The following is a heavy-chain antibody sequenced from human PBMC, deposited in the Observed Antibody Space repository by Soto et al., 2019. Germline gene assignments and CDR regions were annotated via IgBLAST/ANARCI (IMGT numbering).Heavy chain of an antibody. CDR3: AKSPDPYSSSNYYYYGMDV. V-gene: IGHV1-69*15. CDR2: IIPIFGTT. D-gene: IGHD6-6*01. CDR1: GGTFSSYA. Sequence: QVQLVQSGAEVKKPGSSVKVSCKASGGTFSSYAITWVRQAPGQGLEWMGRIIPIFGTTNYAQKFQGRVTITADESTSTAYLDLSSLRSDATAVYYWAKSPDPYSSSNYYYYGMDVWGQGTTVTVSS. J-gene: IGHJ6*02.